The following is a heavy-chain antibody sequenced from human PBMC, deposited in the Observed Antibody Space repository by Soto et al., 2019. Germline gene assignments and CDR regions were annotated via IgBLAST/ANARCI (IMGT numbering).Heavy chain of an antibody. Sequence: SETLSLTCTVSGGSISSYYWSWIRQPPGKGLEWIGYIYYSGSTNYNPSLKSRVTISVDTSKNQFPLKLSSVTAADTAVYYCARDLSRYYYDSSGYYYHYYYGMDVWGQGTTVTVSS. CDR3: ARDLSRYYYDSSGYYYHYYYGMDV. CDR2: IYYSGST. J-gene: IGHJ6*02. D-gene: IGHD3-22*01. V-gene: IGHV4-59*01. CDR1: GGSISSYY.